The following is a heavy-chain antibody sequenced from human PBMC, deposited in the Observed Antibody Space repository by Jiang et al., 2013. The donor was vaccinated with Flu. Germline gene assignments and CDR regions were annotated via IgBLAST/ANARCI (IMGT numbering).Heavy chain of an antibody. CDR1: NYSISSNNY. CDR3: ARGGMVARYGFDF. J-gene: IGHJ4*02. CDR2: IYHPQIT. Sequence: LLKPSETLSLTCDVSNYSISSNNYWVWLRQSPGMGLEWIGSIYHPQITYKNQTLESRVLLSLDTSKNQFSVRLKSVTAADTALYYCARGGMVARYGFDFWGQGILVTVSS. V-gene: IGHV4-38-2*01. D-gene: IGHD2-8*01.